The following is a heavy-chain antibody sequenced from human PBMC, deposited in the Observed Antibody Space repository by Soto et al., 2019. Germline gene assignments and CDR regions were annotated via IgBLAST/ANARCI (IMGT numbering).Heavy chain of an antibody. D-gene: IGHD2-2*01. J-gene: IGHJ6*02. Sequence: QMHLQQSGPGLVKPSETLSLTCTVSGGSISGYYWCWVRQPAGKGLEWVGRIYSDGTTNHSPSLKSRVTMYLDTSKAQLSLHLNSGSGADTAVYYCSRVGCSNSKCYSKGMDVWGQGTTVTVSS. V-gene: IGHV4-4*07. CDR1: GGSISGYY. CDR3: SRVGCSNSKCYSKGMDV. CDR2: IYSDGTT.